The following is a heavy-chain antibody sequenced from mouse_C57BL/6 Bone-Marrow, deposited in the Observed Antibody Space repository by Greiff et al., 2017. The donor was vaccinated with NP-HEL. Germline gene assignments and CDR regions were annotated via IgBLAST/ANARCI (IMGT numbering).Heavy chain of an antibody. D-gene: IGHD1-1*01. CDR1: GYAFSSSW. V-gene: IGHV1-82*01. Sequence: VQLQQSGPELVKPGASVKISCKASGYAFSSSWMNWVKQRPEKGLEWIGRIYPGDGDTNYNGKFKGKATLTADKSSSTAYMQLSSLTSEDSAVYFCARIYYGSSPFAYWGQGTLVTVSA. CDR2: IYPGDGDT. J-gene: IGHJ3*01. CDR3: ARIYYGSSPFAY.